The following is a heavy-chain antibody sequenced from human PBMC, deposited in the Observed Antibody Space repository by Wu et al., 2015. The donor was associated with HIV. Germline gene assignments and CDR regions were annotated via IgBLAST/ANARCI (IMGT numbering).Heavy chain of an antibody. V-gene: IGHV1-69*15. D-gene: IGHD3-10*01. CDR3: ARVGSYYDYSGPLGY. J-gene: IGHJ4*02. CDR2: IIPIFGTA. Sequence: QVQLVQSGAEVKKPGSSVKVSCKASGGTFSNFAVTWVRQAPGQGLEWMGRIIPIFGTANYAQKFQGRVTITADESTSTAYMELSSLRSEDTAVYYCARVGSYYDYSGPLGYWGQGTLVTVSS. CDR1: GGTFSNFA.